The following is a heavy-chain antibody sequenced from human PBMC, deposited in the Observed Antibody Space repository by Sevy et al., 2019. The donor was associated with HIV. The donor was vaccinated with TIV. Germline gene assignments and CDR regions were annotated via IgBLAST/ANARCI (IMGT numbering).Heavy chain of an antibody. CDR1: GFTFNSYS. J-gene: IGHJ4*02. CDR3: ARENCSGGTCYFEFDS. Sequence: GSLRLSCAASGFTFNSYSMNWVRQAPGKGLEWISHISSSSGTIYYADSVKGRFTISRDNAKNSLYLQMNSLRDEDTAVYYCARENCSGGTCYFEFDSWGQGALVTVSS. V-gene: IGHV3-48*02. D-gene: IGHD2-15*01. CDR2: ISSSSGTI.